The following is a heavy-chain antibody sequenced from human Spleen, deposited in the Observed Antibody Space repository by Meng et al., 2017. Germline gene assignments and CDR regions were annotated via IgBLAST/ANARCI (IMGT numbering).Heavy chain of an antibody. CDR2: IDPNSGVT. CDR3: VRDEDISAAGKLFGDY. V-gene: IGHV1-2*06. J-gene: IGHJ4*02. CDR1: GYTFTAYY. Sequence: VHRVQSGAEVKKPGASVKVSCTPSGYTFTAYYIHWGRQAPGQGLDWMGRIDPNSGVTEYAQKFQGRVTVTGDTSISTAYMELSRLRSDDTAIYYCVRDEDISAAGKLFGDYWGQGTLVTVSS. D-gene: IGHD6-13*01.